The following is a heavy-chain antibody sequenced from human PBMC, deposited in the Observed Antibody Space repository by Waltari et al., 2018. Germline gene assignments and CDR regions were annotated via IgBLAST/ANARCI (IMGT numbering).Heavy chain of an antibody. J-gene: IGHJ4*02. Sequence: EVQLVESGGGLVQPGGSLRLSCAASGFTFSSYAMSWFRQAPGKGLEWGSAISGSGGSTYYADSVKGRFTISRDNSKNTLYLQMNSLRAEDTAVYYCAKDGEWLVRVGYFDYWGQGTLVTVSS. CDR2: ISGSGGST. CDR3: AKDGEWLVRVGYFDY. V-gene: IGHV3-23*04. D-gene: IGHD6-19*01. CDR1: GFTFSSYA.